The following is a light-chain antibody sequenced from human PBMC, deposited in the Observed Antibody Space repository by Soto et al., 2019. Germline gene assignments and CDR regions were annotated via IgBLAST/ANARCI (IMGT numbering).Light chain of an antibody. CDR1: QSISNW. J-gene: IGKJ5*01. CDR2: DAS. CDR3: QQRSNWPPIT. V-gene: IGKV1-5*01. Sequence: DIQITEPPSTLSSSVGCGVTITCRASQSISNWLAWYQQKPGKAPNLLIFDASSLESGVPSRFSGSGSGTDFTLTISSLEPEDFAVYYCQQRSNWPPITFGQGTRLEI.